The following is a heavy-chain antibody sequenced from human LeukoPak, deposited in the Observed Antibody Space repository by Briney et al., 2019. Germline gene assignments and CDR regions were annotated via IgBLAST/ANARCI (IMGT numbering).Heavy chain of an antibody. Sequence: SETLSLTCTVSGGSISSGDYYWSRIRQPPEKGLEWIGYIYYSGSTYYNPSLKSRVTISVDMSKNQFSLKLSSVIAADTAMYYCASAYDRSGYLTGFDPWGQGTLVTVSS. J-gene: IGHJ5*02. D-gene: IGHD3-22*01. CDR2: IYYSGST. V-gene: IGHV4-30-4*01. CDR3: ASAYDRSGYLTGFDP. CDR1: GGSISSGDYY.